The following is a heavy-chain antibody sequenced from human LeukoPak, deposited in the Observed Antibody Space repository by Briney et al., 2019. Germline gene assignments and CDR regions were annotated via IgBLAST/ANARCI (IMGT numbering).Heavy chain of an antibody. CDR3: ARGALMGKNTFDF. CDR1: GYTFSNYG. J-gene: IGHJ3*01. Sequence: ASVKLSCKASGYTFSNYGISWVRQAPGQGLEWMGWISSYNDNTNYAQKLQGRVTMTTDTSTSTAYMELRSLRSDDTAVYYCARGALMGKNTFDFWGQGTMVTISS. CDR2: ISSYNDNT. V-gene: IGHV1-18*01. D-gene: IGHD7-27*01.